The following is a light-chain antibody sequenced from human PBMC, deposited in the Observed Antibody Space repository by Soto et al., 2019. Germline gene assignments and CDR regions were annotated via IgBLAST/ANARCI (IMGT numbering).Light chain of an antibody. J-gene: IGKJ2*01. CDR3: QQSFSTPDT. V-gene: IGKV1-39*01. Sequence: DIQMTQSPSSLSASVGDRVTVTCRASQSISAYLHWYQQKPGQAPKLLIYGASSLQSGVPSRFSGSGSGTDFTLTISSLQPEDFVTYYCQQSFSTPDTFGQGTRVEIK. CDR1: QSISAY. CDR2: GAS.